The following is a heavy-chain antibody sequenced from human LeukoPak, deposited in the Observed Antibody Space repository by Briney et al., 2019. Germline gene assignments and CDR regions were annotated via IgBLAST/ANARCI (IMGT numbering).Heavy chain of an antibody. D-gene: IGHD6-6*01. Sequence: ASVKVSCKATGYTLSNYYMHWVRQAPGQGLEWMGIINPSAGRTYYAQKLQGRVTMTRDTSTSTVYMELSSLRSEDTAVYYCARLSSGSSRRVFDYWGQGTLVTVSS. CDR2: INPSAGRT. CDR1: GYTLSNYY. V-gene: IGHV1-46*04. J-gene: IGHJ4*02. CDR3: ARLSSGSSRRVFDY.